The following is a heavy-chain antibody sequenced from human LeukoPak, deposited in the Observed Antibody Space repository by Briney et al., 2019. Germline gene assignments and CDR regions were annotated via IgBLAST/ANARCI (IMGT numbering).Heavy chain of an antibody. CDR2: ISYDGSNK. CDR3: AKATVEGDPYYYYYGMDV. CDR1: GFTFSSYG. V-gene: IGHV3-30*18. J-gene: IGHJ6*02. Sequence: GGSLRLSCAASGFTFSSYGMHWVRQAPGKGLEWVAVISYDGSNKYYADSVKGRFTISRDNPKNTLYLQMNSLRAEDTAVYYCAKATVEGDPYYYYYGMDVWGQGTTVTVSS. D-gene: IGHD2-21*02.